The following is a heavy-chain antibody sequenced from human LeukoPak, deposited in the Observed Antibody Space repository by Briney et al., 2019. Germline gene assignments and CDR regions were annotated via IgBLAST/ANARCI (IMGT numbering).Heavy chain of an antibody. Sequence: ASVKVSCKAFVYTFTNYYIHWVRQAPGQGLEWMGIINPSGGTTTYAQKFQGRVTMTSDSSTSTVHMELISLRSEDTAVYYCARSSAYYSDFDSWGQGALVSVPS. CDR1: VYTFTNYY. CDR3: ARSSAYYSDFDS. J-gene: IGHJ4*02. CDR2: INPSGGTT. V-gene: IGHV1-46*01. D-gene: IGHD3-22*01.